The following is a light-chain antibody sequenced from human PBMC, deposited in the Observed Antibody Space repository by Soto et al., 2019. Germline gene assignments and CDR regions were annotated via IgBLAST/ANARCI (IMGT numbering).Light chain of an antibody. J-gene: IGKJ5*01. Sequence: IGMTQSPATLSVSPGERATLSCRASQSVSGNLAWYQQKPGQAPRHLIYGASTRATGIPARFSGSGSGTAFTLTLSCLQSEDFAVYYCQQYNNWPPITFGQGTRLEIK. CDR2: GAS. V-gene: IGKV3-15*01. CDR1: QSVSGN. CDR3: QQYNNWPPIT.